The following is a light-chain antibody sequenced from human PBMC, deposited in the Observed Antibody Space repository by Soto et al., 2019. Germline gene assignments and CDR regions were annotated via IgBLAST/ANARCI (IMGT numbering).Light chain of an antibody. CDR2: KAS. CDR3: QQYKSYPYT. J-gene: IGKJ2*01. Sequence: DIQMTQSPSTLSPSVGDRVTITCRASRSISSWLAWYQQKPGKAPKLLIYKASSLESGVPSRFSGSGSGTEFTLTISSLQPDDFATYYCQQYKSYPYTFGQGTKLEIK. V-gene: IGKV1-5*03. CDR1: RSISSW.